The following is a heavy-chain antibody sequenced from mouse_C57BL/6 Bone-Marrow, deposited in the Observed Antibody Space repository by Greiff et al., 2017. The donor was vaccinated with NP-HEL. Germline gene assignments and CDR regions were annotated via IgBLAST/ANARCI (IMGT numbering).Heavy chain of an antibody. CDR2: INPGSGGT. CDR3: ARSDYYGSSFYWYFDV. J-gene: IGHJ1*03. CDR1: GYAFTNYL. V-gene: IGHV1-54*01. D-gene: IGHD1-1*01. Sequence: QVQLQQSGAELVRPGTSVTVSCTASGYAFTNYLFEWVKQRPGQGLEWIGVINPGSGGTNYNEKFKGKATLTADKSSSTAYMQLSSLTSEESAVYFCARSDYYGSSFYWYFDVGGTGTTVTVSS.